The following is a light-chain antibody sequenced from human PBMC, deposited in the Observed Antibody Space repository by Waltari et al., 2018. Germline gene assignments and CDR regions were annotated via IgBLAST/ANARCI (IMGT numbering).Light chain of an antibody. CDR2: DAS. CDR1: QSIDNY. J-gene: IGKJ5*01. V-gene: IGKV3-11*01. Sequence: EIVLTQSPATLSLSPGERATLSCRASQSIDNYLAWYQPKPGQAPRLLIYDASHRATGIPVRFSGSGSGTDFTLTISSLEPEDFAVYYCQQRANWPITFGQGTRLEIK. CDR3: QQRANWPIT.